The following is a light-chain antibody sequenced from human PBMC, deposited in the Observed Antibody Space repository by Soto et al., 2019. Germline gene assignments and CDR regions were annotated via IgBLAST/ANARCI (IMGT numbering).Light chain of an antibody. Sequence: QSALTQPASVSGSPAQSIAISCTGTSSDVGGYNYVSWYQQHPGKTPNLMIYDVSNRPSGVSNRFSGSKSGNTASLTISGLQAEDEADYYCSSYTSSSTWVFGGGTKVTVL. V-gene: IGLV2-14*01. CDR1: SSDVGGYNY. CDR2: DVS. CDR3: SSYTSSSTWV. J-gene: IGLJ3*02.